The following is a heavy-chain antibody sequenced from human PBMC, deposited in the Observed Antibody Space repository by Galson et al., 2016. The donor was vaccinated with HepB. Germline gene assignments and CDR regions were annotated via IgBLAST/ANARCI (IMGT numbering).Heavy chain of an antibody. CDR3: ARTIVAVPGANDYFDY. CDR2: LNNDGSEK. CDR1: GFMFSSYW. J-gene: IGHJ4*02. Sequence: SLRLSCAASGFMFSSYWMSWVRQAPGKGLEWVANLNNDGSEKYYMDSVKGRFTISRDNAKNALYLQMNSLRAEDTAVYYCARTIVAVPGANDYFDYWGQGTLVTVSS. D-gene: IGHD2-2*01. V-gene: IGHV3-7*01.